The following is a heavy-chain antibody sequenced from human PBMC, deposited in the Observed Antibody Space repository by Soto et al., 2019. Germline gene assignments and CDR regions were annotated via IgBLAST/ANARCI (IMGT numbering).Heavy chain of an antibody. Sequence: PSETLSLTCAVYGGSFSGYYWSWIRQPPGKGLEWIGEINHSGSTNYNPSLKSRVTISVDTSKNQFSLKLSSVTAADTAVYYCARATRGYSYGSGFYYYYYYGMDVWGQGTTVTVSS. CDR1: GGSFSGYY. V-gene: IGHV4-34*01. CDR2: INHSGST. CDR3: ARATRGYSYGSGFYYYYYYGMDV. J-gene: IGHJ6*02. D-gene: IGHD5-18*01.